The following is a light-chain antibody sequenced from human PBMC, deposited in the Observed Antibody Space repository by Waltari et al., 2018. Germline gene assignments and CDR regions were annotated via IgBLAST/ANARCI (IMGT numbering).Light chain of an antibody. Sequence: DIHMTQSPSSLSASVGDRVTITCRASQSIGGHLNWYQQKPGKAPDLLIYDASSLQSGVPSRFSGSGSGTDFTLTITTLQPEDFATYYCQQSNSMPLTFGGGTKVEIK. CDR3: QQSNSMPLT. CDR1: QSIGGH. V-gene: IGKV1-39*01. J-gene: IGKJ4*01. CDR2: DAS.